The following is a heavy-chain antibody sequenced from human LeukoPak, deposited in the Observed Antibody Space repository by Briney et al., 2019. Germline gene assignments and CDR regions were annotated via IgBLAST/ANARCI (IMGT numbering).Heavy chain of an antibody. CDR2: IYYSGST. J-gene: IGHJ5*02. V-gene: IGHV4-39*07. CDR1: GGSISSSNYY. Sequence: PSETLSLTCTVSGGSISSSNYYWGWIRQPPGKGLEWIGSIYYSGSTYYNPSLKSRVIVSLDTSENQFSLKLTSVTAADTAVYYCARDTGQYASGTPGFTRFDPWGQGTLVTVSS. CDR3: ARDTGQYASGTPGFTRFDP. D-gene: IGHD3-10*01.